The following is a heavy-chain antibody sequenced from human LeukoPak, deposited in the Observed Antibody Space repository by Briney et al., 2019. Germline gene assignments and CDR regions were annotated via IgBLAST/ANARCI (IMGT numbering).Heavy chain of an antibody. CDR1: GFIFSSYG. Sequence: GGSLRLSCAASGFIFSSYGMHWVRQAPDKGLEWVAFIRYDGSRKYYADSVKGRFTISRQNAKNSLFLQMNSLRAEDTAVYYCARHRSGGSQDDASDIWGQGTMVTVSS. CDR2: IRYDGSRK. D-gene: IGHD2-15*01. V-gene: IGHV3-30*02. J-gene: IGHJ3*02. CDR3: ARHRSGGSQDDASDI.